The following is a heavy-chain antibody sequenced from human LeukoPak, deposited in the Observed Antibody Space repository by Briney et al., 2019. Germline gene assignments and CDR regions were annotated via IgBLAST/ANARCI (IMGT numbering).Heavy chain of an antibody. Sequence: GGSLRLSCAASGFTFSSYAMHWVRQAPGKGLEWVAVISYDGSNKYYADSVKGRFTISRDNSKTTLYLQMNSLRAEDTAVYYCARGVRDVLQTLTAGYYFDYWGQGTLVTVSS. J-gene: IGHJ4*02. V-gene: IGHV3-30-3*01. CDR1: GFTFSSYA. CDR2: ISYDGSNK. D-gene: IGHD5-24*01. CDR3: ARGVRDVLQTLTAGYYFDY.